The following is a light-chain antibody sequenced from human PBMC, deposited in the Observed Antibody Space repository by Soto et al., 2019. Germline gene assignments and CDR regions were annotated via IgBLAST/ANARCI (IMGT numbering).Light chain of an antibody. J-gene: IGLJ1*01. CDR3: QSYDRSLCNHV. CDR1: SSNIGAGYD. CDR2: GNS. V-gene: IGLV1-40*01. Sequence: QSVLTQPPPVSGAPGQRVTISCTGSSSNIGAGYDVHWYRQLPGTAPKLLIYGNSNRPSGVPDRFSGSKSGTSASLAITGLQAEDDSGQSYDRSLCNHVFGTGTKVTV.